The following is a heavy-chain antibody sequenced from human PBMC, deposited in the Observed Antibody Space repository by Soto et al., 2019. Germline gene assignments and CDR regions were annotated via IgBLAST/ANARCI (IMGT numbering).Heavy chain of an antibody. Sequence: QVQLQESGPGVVKPSETLSLTCNVSGGSISRSYWSWIRQSPGKGLEWIGYNSYKGDLSSNPSLKGRVTIALDMSKNRFPVKLSSVTAADSAVYHCARHGPPGTYAASFDYWGQGALVTVSS. CDR1: GGSISRSY. J-gene: IGHJ4*02. CDR2: NSYKGDL. V-gene: IGHV4-59*08. D-gene: IGHD4-17*01. CDR3: ARHGPPGTYAASFDY.